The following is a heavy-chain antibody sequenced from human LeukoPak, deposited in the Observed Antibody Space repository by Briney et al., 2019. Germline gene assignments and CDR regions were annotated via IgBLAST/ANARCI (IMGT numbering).Heavy chain of an antibody. J-gene: IGHJ4*02. CDR1: GGSISSSY. V-gene: IGHV4-39*01. Sequence: SETLSLTCSVSGGSISSSYWSWIRQPPGKGLEWIGSIYYSGSTYYNPSLKSRVTISVDTSKNQFSLKLTSVTAADTAVYYCASVDRGWFGVGDYWGQGTLVTVSS. CDR3: ASVDRGWFGVGDY. D-gene: IGHD3-10*01. CDR2: IYYSGST.